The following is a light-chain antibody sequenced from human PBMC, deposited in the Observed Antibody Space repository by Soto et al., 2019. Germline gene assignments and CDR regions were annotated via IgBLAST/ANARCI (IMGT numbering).Light chain of an antibody. V-gene: IGKV3D-20*01. CDR2: DAS. CDR3: QQYGSSRT. J-gene: IGKJ1*01. Sequence: EIVLTQSPGTLSVSPGERATLSCRASQSLNSNSLAWYQQKPGLAPRLLIYDASNRATGIPDRFSGSGSGTDFTLTISRLEPEDSAVYYCQQYGSSRTFGQGTKVDIK. CDR1: QSLNSNS.